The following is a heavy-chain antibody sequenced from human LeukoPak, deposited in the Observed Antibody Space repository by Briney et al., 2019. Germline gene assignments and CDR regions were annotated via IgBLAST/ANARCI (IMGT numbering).Heavy chain of an antibody. D-gene: IGHD5-18*01. CDR3: AKETGASYDYPLDY. J-gene: IGHJ4*02. V-gene: IGHV3-23*01. Sequence: GGSLRLSCAASGFTFSTYAMSWVRQASGTGLEWVSTISGSGAYTFYADSVKGRFTISRDNSKNTLYLQMNSLRDEDTAVYYCAKETGASYDYPLDYWGQGTLVTVSP. CDR1: GFTFSTYA. CDR2: ISGSGAYT.